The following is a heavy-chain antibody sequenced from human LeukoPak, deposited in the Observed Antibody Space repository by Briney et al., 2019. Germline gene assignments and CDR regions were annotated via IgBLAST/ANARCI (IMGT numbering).Heavy chain of an antibody. CDR1: GYTFTGYY. CDR3: AREWGYYGSESYPEADYYYGMDV. V-gene: IGHV1-2*02. Sequence: ASVKVSCKASGYTFTGYYMHWVRQAPGQGLEWMGWINPNSGGTNYAQKFQGRVTMTRDTSISTAYMELSRLRSDDTAVYYCAREWGYYGSESYPEADYYYGMDVWGQGTTVTVSS. D-gene: IGHD3-10*01. CDR2: INPNSGGT. J-gene: IGHJ6*02.